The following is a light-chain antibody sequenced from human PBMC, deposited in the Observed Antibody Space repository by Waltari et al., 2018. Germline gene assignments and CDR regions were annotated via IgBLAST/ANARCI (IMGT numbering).Light chain of an antibody. CDR2: WAS. Sequence: DIEMTQSPDSLAVSLGERATIFCRSSQSIIHSSNNQDYLAWYQQKPGHSPKLLMFWASTRESGVPDRFMGSGSGTDFTLTISSLQAEDAAVYFCQQYYNSPPTFGQGTKVEI. V-gene: IGKV4-1*01. CDR3: QQYYNSPPT. J-gene: IGKJ1*01. CDR1: QSIIHSSNNQDY.